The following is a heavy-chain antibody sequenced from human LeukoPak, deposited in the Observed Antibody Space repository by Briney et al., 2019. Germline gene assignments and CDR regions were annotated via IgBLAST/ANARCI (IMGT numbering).Heavy chain of an antibody. V-gene: IGHV4-34*01. D-gene: IGHD3-10*01. J-gene: IGHJ4*02. CDR3: ARGAYGSGNTALFDY. Sequence: PSETLSLTCAVYGASLNGHYWSWIRQPPGKGLEWIGEGSDVGGTKYNPSLKSRVTMSVDTSRNQFSLKLTSVTAADTAVYYCARGAYGSGNTALFDYWGQGTLVTVSS. CDR2: GSDVGGT. CDR1: GASLNGHY.